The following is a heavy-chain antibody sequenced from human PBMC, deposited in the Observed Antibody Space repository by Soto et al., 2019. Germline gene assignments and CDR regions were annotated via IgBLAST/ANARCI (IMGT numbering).Heavy chain of an antibody. CDR3: ARGPTGWYGYDY. D-gene: IGHD6-19*01. V-gene: IGHV3-74*01. J-gene: IGHJ4*02. Sequence: EVQLVESGGGLVQPGGSLRLSCLASGFPFRTSGSPWVGQPPGRGRVWVSRINSDGITKNYAEYAKGRFTIARDNAENTLYLQMDSLTAEDTAVYYCARGPTGWYGYDYWGQGTLLTVSS. CDR1: GFPFRTSG. CDR2: INSDGITK.